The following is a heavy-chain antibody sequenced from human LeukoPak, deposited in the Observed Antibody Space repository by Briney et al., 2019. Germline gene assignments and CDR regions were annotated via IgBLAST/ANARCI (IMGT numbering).Heavy chain of an antibody. Sequence: SVKVSCKASGSTFSSYAISWVRQAPGQGLEWMGGIIPIFGTANYAQKFQGRVTITADESTSTAYMELSSLRSEDTAVYYCARDRLGDTAMVGGEFDYWGQGTLVTVSS. D-gene: IGHD5-18*01. CDR1: GSTFSSYA. V-gene: IGHV1-69*01. J-gene: IGHJ4*02. CDR3: ARDRLGDTAMVGGEFDY. CDR2: IIPIFGTA.